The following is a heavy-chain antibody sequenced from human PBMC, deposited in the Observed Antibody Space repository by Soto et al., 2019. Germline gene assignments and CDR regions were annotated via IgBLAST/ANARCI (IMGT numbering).Heavy chain of an antibody. Sequence: PGGSLRLSCAASGFTFSSYSMNWVRQAPGKGLEWVPSISSSSSYIYYADSVKGRFTISRDNAKNSLYLQMNSLRAEDTAVYYCAGSGPGLRYFDWLHYYGMDVWGQGTTVTVSS. CDR2: ISSSSSYI. CDR1: GFTFSSYS. J-gene: IGHJ6*02. D-gene: IGHD3-9*01. CDR3: AGSGPGLRYFDWLHYYGMDV. V-gene: IGHV3-21*01.